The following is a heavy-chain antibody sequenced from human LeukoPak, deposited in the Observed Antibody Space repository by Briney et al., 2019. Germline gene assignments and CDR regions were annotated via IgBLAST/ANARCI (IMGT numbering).Heavy chain of an antibody. CDR2: IRSKAYGGTT. J-gene: IGHJ4*02. D-gene: IGHD4-17*01. CDR3: TRNLPADYGDYAPFDY. V-gene: IGHV3-49*04. Sequence: GGSLRLSCAAPGFTFSSYSMNWVRQAPGKGLEWVGFIRSKAYGGTTEYAASMKGRFTISRDDSKSIAYLQMNSLKTEDTAVYYCTRNLPADYGDYAPFDYWGQGTLVTVSS. CDR1: GFTFSSYS.